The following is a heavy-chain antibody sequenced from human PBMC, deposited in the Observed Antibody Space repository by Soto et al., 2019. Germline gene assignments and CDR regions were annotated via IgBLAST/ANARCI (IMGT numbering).Heavy chain of an antibody. CDR1: GFTFSNYW. V-gene: IGHV3-74*01. CDR2: INSDGRNT. CDR3: ARLLAVAGINY. D-gene: IGHD6-19*01. Sequence: EVHLVESGGGLVQPGGSLRLSCAASGFTFSNYWMHWVRQVPGKGLVWVSRINSDGRNTSYADSVKGRFTISRDNAKNTLYQQMDSLGVEDTAVYYCARLLAVAGINYWGQGTLVTVSS. J-gene: IGHJ4*02.